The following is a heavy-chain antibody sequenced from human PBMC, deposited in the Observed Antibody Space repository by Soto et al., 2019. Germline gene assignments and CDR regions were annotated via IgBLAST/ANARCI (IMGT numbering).Heavy chain of an antibody. CDR1: GFTFSSYA. CDR2: ISYDGSNK. J-gene: IGHJ4*02. CDR3: AILPGYSGYDPSDY. Sequence: GGSLRLSCAASGFTFSSYAMHWVRQAPGKGLEWVAVISYDGSNKYYADSVKGRFTISRDNSKNTLYLQMNSLRAEDTAVYYCAILPGYSGYDPSDYWGPGTLVTVSS. D-gene: IGHD5-12*01. V-gene: IGHV3-30-3*01.